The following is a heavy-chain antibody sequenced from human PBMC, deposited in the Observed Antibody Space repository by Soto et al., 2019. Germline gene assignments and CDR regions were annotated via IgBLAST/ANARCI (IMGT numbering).Heavy chain of an antibody. J-gene: IGHJ4*02. Sequence: EVQLVESGGGVVRPGGSLRLSCAASGFTFDDYGMSWVRQAPGKGLEWVSGINWNGGSTGYADSVKGRFTISRDNAKNSLYLQMNSLRDEDTALYHCARSPAGFWSGYNFDYWGQGTLVTVSS. CDR3: ARSPAGFWSGYNFDY. CDR1: GFTFDDYG. CDR2: INWNGGST. D-gene: IGHD3-3*01. V-gene: IGHV3-20*01.